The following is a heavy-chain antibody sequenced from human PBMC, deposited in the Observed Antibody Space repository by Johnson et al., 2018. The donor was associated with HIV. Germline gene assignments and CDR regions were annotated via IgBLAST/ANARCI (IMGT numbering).Heavy chain of an antibody. Sequence: QVQLVESGGGVVQPGRSLRLSCAVSGFTLSTYGMHWVRQAPGKGPEWVAVMSYDESNTYYADSVKGRFTISRDKSKNTLYLQMNSLRVEDTAVYYCAKGDYYDSRAAFDIWGQGTMVTVSS. J-gene: IGHJ3*02. CDR2: MSYDESNT. V-gene: IGHV3-33*05. D-gene: IGHD3-22*01. CDR3: AKGDYYDSRAAFDI. CDR1: GFTLSTYG.